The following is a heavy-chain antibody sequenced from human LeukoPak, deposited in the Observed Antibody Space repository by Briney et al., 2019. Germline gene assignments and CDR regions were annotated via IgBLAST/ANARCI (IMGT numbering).Heavy chain of an antibody. CDR3: ARSYGSGSYHQLDY. D-gene: IGHD3-10*01. J-gene: IGHJ4*02. CDR1: GGTFSSYT. V-gene: IGHV1-69*02. CDR2: IIPILGIA. Sequence: SVKVSCKASGGTFSSYTISWVRQAPGQGLEWMGRIIPILGIANYAQKFQGRVTITADKSTSTAYMELSSLRSEDTAVYYCARSYGSGSYHQLDYWGQGTLVTVSS.